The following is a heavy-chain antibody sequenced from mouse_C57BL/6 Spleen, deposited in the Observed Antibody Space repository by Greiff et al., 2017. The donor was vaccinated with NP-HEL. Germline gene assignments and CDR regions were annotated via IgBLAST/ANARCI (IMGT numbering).Heavy chain of an antibody. CDR3: ARAFTTVVARAMDY. Sequence: QVQLQQPGAELVMPGASVKLSCKASGYTFTSYWMHWVKQRPGQGLEWIGEIDPSDSYTNYSQKFKGKSTLTVDKSSSTAYMQLSSLTSEDSAVYYCARAFTTVVARAMDYWGQGTSVTVSS. J-gene: IGHJ4*01. V-gene: IGHV1-69*01. CDR2: IDPSDSYT. CDR1: GYTFTSYW. D-gene: IGHD1-1*01.